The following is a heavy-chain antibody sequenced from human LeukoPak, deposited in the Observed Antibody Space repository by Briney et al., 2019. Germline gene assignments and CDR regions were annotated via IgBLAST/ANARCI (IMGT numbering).Heavy chain of an antibody. V-gene: IGHV1-18*01. CDR2: ISAYNGNT. CDR1: GYTFTSYG. CDR3: ARDYGDYPPFYYGMDV. J-gene: IGHJ6*02. Sequence: GASVKVSCKASGYTFTSYGISWVRQAPGQGLEWMGWISAYNGNTNYAQKLQGRVTMTTDTSTSTAYMELRSLRSDDTAVYYCARDYGDYPPFYYGMDVWGQGTTVTVSS. D-gene: IGHD4-17*01.